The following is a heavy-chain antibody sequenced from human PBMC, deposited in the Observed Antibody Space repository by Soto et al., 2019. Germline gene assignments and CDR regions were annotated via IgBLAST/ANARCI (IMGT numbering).Heavy chain of an antibody. D-gene: IGHD4-4*01. CDR3: TGASSSLNRSLDY. J-gene: IGHJ4*01. V-gene: IGHV3-74*01. Sequence: PGGSLRLSCAASGFTFSSYWMHWVRQGPGKELMWVSRISSDGSSTTYADSVKGRFTTSRDNAKNTLYLQMNSLRAEDTSVYFSTGASSSLNRSLDYWRHGA. CDR2: ISSDGSST. CDR1: GFTFSSYW.